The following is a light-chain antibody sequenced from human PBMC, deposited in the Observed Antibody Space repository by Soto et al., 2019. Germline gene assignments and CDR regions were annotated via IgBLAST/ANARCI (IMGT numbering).Light chain of an antibody. CDR1: NSDIGVYNY. Sequence: QSALTQPASVSGSLGQSITISCTGTNSDIGVYNYVSWYQQHPGKAPKVMIYEVSNRPSGVSNRFSGSKSGNTASLTISGLQAEDEADYYCSSYASSSSLYVFGTGTKVTVL. CDR3: SSYASSSSLYV. CDR2: EVS. V-gene: IGLV2-14*01. J-gene: IGLJ1*01.